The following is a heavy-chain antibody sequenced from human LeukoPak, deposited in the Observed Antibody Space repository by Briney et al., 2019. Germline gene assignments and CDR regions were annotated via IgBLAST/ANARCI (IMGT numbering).Heavy chain of an antibody. CDR1: GYTLTELS. Sequence: ASVKVSCKVSGYTLTELSMHWARQAPGKGLEWMGGFDPEDGETIYAQKFQGRVTMTEDTSTDTAYMELSSLRSEDTAVYYCATRPRDIVVVPAAFVGVRGEFDPWGQGTLVTVSS. CDR3: ATRPRDIVVVPAAFVGVRGEFDP. J-gene: IGHJ5*02. V-gene: IGHV1-24*01. CDR2: FDPEDGET. D-gene: IGHD2-2*01.